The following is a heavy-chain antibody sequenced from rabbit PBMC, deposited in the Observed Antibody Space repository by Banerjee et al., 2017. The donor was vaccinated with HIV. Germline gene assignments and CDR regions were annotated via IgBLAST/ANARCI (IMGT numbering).Heavy chain of an antibody. CDR3: ARDLPDIIGRNFGF. D-gene: IGHD1-1*01. V-gene: IGHV1S40*01. CDR1: GFSFSSGYD. J-gene: IGHJ4*02. CDR2: IYSTIHYT. Sequence: QQLVESGGGLVKPGASLTLTCTASGFSFSSGYDIVWVRQAPGKGLEWIGYIYSTIHYTYYANWAKGRFTISRASSTTVFLQMTSLTAADTATYFCARDLPDIIGRNFGFWGPGTLVTVS.